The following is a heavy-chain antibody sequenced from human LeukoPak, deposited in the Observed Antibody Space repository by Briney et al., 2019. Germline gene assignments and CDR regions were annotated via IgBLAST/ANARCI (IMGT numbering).Heavy chain of an antibody. CDR3: AREAFGGVIAPCFDY. Sequence: SQTLSLTCTVSGGSISSGSYYWSWIRQPAGKGLEWIGRIYTSGSTNYNPSLKSRVTISVDTSKNQFSLKLSSVTAADTAVYYCAREAFGGVIAPCFDYWGQGTLVTLSS. CDR2: IYTSGST. D-gene: IGHD3-16*02. J-gene: IGHJ4*02. CDR1: GGSISSGSYY. V-gene: IGHV4-61*02.